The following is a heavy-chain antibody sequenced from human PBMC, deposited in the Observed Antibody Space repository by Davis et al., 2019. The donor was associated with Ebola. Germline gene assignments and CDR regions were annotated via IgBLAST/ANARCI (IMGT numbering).Heavy chain of an antibody. V-gene: IGHV1-69*01. D-gene: IGHD3-16*01. Sequence: PGGSLRLSCAASGFTFSSYAISWVRQAPGQGLEWMGGIIPIFGTANYAQKFQGRVTITADESTSTAYMELSSLRSEDTAVYYCASLGLNYYYYGMDVWGQGTTVTVSS. J-gene: IGHJ6*02. CDR2: IIPIFGTA. CDR1: GFTFSSYA. CDR3: ASLGLNYYYYGMDV.